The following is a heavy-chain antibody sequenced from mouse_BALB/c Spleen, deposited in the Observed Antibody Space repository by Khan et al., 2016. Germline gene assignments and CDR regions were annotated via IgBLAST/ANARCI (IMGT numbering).Heavy chain of an antibody. D-gene: IGHD2-1*01. CDR3: ARYGNYVGFAY. Sequence: EVQLQESGGGLVQPGGSLKLSCAASGFDFSRYWRSWVRQAPGKGLEWIGEINPDSSTINYTPSLKDKFIISRDNAKNTLYLQMSKERTEDTALYYCARYGNYVGFAYWGQGTLVTVSA. CDR2: INPDSSTI. J-gene: IGHJ3*01. V-gene: IGHV4-1*02. CDR1: GFDFSRYW.